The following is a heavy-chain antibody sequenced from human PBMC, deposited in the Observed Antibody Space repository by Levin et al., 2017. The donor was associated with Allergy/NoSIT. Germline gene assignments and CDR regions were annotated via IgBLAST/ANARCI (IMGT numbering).Heavy chain of an antibody. V-gene: IGHV3-7*01. D-gene: IGHD6-19*01. CDR3: ARWERQWLVGYFDY. J-gene: IGHJ4*02. CDR1: GFSFSSYW. Sequence: QAGGSLRLSCAASGFSFSSYWMTWVRQAPGKGLEWVASIKEDGSERFYVDSVKGRFTVSRDNAENSLFLQMDSLRGEDTAVYYCARWERQWLVGYFDYWGQGTLVTVSS. CDR2: IKEDGSER.